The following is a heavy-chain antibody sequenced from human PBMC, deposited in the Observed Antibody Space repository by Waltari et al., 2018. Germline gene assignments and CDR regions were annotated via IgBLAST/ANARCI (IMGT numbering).Heavy chain of an antibody. J-gene: IGHJ5*02. Sequence: QVQLQESGPGLVKPSETLSLTCTVSGGSISSYYWSWIRQPPGKGLEWIGYIYYSGSTNYNPSLKSRVTISVDTSKNQFSLKLSSVTAADTAVYYCAREINMVRGVIRLRWFDPWGQGTLVTVSS. CDR3: AREINMVRGVIRLRWFDP. D-gene: IGHD3-10*01. CDR2: IYYSGST. V-gene: IGHV4-59*01. CDR1: GGSISSYY.